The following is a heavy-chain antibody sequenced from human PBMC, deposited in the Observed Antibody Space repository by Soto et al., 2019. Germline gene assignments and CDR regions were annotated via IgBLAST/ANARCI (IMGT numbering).Heavy chain of an antibody. V-gene: IGHV1-69*01. CDR2: IIPIFGTA. CDR3: ARVAHCGGDCSLFDY. J-gene: IGHJ4*02. D-gene: IGHD2-21*02. Sequence: QVQLVQSGAEVKKPGSSVKVSCKASGGTFSSYAISWVRQAPGQGLEWMGGIIPIFGTANYAQKFQSRVTITADESTSTAYMELSSLRSEDTAVYYCARVAHCGGDCSLFDYWGQGTLVTVSS. CDR1: GGTFSSYA.